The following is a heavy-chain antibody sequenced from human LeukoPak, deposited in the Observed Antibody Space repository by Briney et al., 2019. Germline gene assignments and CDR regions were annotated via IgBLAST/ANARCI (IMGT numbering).Heavy chain of an antibody. V-gene: IGHV1-18*01. J-gene: IGHJ4*02. D-gene: IGHD2-21*02. CDR1: GYTFTSHG. Sequence: GASVKVSCKASGYTFTSHGIIWVRQAPGQGLEWTAWISAYNGNTNYAQKLQGRVTMTTETSTSTAYMELRSLRSDDTAVYYCARGNCGGDCYSFDYWGQGTLVTVPS. CDR2: ISAYNGNT. CDR3: ARGNCGGDCYSFDY.